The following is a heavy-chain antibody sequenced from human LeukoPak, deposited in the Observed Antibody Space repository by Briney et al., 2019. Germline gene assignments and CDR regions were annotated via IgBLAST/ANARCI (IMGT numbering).Heavy chain of an antibody. Sequence: SETLSLTRAVYGGSFSGYYWSWIRQPPGKGLEGMGEINHSGSTNYNPSLKSRVTISVDTSKNQFSLKLSAVAAADTAVYYWARGWGTITYNWFDPWGQGTLVTVSS. J-gene: IGHJ5*02. V-gene: IGHV4-34*01. CDR2: INHSGST. D-gene: IGHD1-1*01. CDR3: ARGWGTITYNWFDP. CDR1: GGSFSGYY.